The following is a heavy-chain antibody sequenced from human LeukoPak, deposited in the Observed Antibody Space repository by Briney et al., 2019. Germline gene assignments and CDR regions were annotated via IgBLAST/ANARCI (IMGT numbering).Heavy chain of an antibody. D-gene: IGHD4-11*01. CDR2: ISTTSSYI. CDR3: ARVGAYTNYAPDY. V-gene: IGHV3-21*01. Sequence: PGGSLRLSCAASGFTFSTYVMNWFRQAPGKGLEWVSSISTTSSYIYYADSVKGRFTISRDNAKNSLYLQMNSLRAEDTAVYYCARVGAYTNYAPDYGGQGTLVTVSS. J-gene: IGHJ4*02. CDR1: GFTFSTYV.